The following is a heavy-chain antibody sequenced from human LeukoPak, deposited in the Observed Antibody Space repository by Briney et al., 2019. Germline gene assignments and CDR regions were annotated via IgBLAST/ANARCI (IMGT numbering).Heavy chain of an antibody. CDR1: GGSFCGYY. D-gene: IGHD6-13*01. V-gene: IGHV4-34*01. Sequence: PSETLSLTCAVYGGSFCGYYWSWIRQPPGKGREWMGEINHSGSTNYNPSLKSRVTISVDTSKNQFSLKLSSVTAADTAVYYCARDHIAAAGTGSYFDYWGQGTLVTVSS. CDR2: INHSGST. CDR3: ARDHIAAAGTGSYFDY. J-gene: IGHJ4*02.